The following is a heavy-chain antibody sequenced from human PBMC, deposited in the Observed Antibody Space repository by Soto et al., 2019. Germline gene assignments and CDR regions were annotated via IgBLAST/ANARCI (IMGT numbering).Heavy chain of an antibody. Sequence: PGGSLRLSCAASGFTFSSYGMNWVRQAPGEGLEGVAVIWDDGSNKYYADSVKGRFTISRDNSKNTPYLQMNSLRAEDTAVYYCPRGGTYGSNEYYYYGMVAWGQGATVTVSS. CDR2: IWDDGSNK. CDR3: PRGGTYGSNEYYYYGMVA. V-gene: IGHV3-33*01. J-gene: IGHJ6*02. D-gene: IGHD4-17*01. CDR1: GFTFSSYG.